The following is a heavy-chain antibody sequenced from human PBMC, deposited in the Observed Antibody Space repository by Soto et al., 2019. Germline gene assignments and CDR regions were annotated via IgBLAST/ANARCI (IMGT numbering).Heavy chain of an antibody. CDR1: GYTFTSYG. V-gene: IGHV1-18*01. CDR2: INPYNGNT. Sequence: QVQLVQSGAEVKKPGASVKVSCKASGYTFTSYGIIWVRQAPGQGLEWMGWINPYNGNTKYAQKVQGRVTMTTDTSMSTAYMELTSLRSDDTAVYYCAKGAGWEPEYYSDYWGQGTLVTVSS. CDR3: AKGAGWEPEYYSDY. D-gene: IGHD1-26*01. J-gene: IGHJ4*02.